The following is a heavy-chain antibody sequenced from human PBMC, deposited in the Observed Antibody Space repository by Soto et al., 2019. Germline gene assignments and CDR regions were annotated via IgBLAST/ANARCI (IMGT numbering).Heavy chain of an antibody. D-gene: IGHD6-19*01. J-gene: IGHJ4*02. CDR2: IYYSGST. CDR3: ARHTIAVGGTVFDY. V-gene: IGHV4-39*01. CDR1: GGSISSSSYY. Sequence: QLQLQESGPGLVKPSETLSLTCTVSGGSISSSSYYWGWIRQPPGKGLEWIGSIYYSGSTYYNPSLKRLVTISVDTSKNQFSLELSAVTAADTAVYYCARHTIAVGGTVFDYWGQGTLVTVSS.